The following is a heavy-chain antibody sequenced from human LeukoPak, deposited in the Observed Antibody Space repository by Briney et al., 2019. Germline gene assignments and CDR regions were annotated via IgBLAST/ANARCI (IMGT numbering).Heavy chain of an antibody. CDR1: GYSISNGYY. Sequence: SETLSLTCTVSGYSISNGYYWGWIRRPPGKGLEWIGTTYHSGTSYYNPSLKSRVTISVDTSKNQFSLKLSSVTAADTAVYYCATSGWYLLPGDYWGQGTLVTVSS. D-gene: IGHD6-19*01. CDR3: ATSGWYLLPGDY. V-gene: IGHV4-38-2*02. J-gene: IGHJ4*02. CDR2: TYHSGTS.